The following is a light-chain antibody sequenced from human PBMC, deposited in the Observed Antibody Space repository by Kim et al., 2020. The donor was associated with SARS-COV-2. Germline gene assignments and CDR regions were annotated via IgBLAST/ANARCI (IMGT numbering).Light chain of an antibody. Sequence: QSALTQPASVSGSPGQSITISCTGTSSNIGSYNYVSWYQQYPGKAPKLIIYDVSTRPSGVSNRFSGSKSGNTASLTISGLQTEDEADYYCSSYTNRVPFVFAPGTNVTVL. V-gene: IGLV2-14*03. CDR2: DVS. J-gene: IGLJ1*01. CDR1: SSNIGSYNY. CDR3: SSYTNRVPFV.